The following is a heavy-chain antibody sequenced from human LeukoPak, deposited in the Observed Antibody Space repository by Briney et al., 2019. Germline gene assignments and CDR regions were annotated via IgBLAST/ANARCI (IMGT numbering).Heavy chain of an antibody. CDR1: GYSISSGYY. V-gene: IGHV4-38-2*02. Sequence: SETLSLTCTVSGYSISSGYYWGWIRQPPGKGLEWIGSIYHSGSTYYNPSLKSRVTISVDTSKNQFSLKLSSVTAADTAVYYCARLSGIAAALLIWGQGTMVTVSS. CDR2: IYHSGST. D-gene: IGHD6-13*01. J-gene: IGHJ3*02. CDR3: ARLSGIAAALLI.